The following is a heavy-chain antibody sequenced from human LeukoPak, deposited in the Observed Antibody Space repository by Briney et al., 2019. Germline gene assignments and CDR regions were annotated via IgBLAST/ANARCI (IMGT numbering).Heavy chain of an antibody. D-gene: IGHD6-13*01. CDR2: IYTSGST. CDR3: ARDLSSSSSRGYSDY. V-gene: IGHV4-4*07. CDR1: GGSISSYY. J-gene: IGHJ4*02. Sequence: SETLSLTCTVSGGSISSYYWSWIRQPAGKGLEWIGRIYTSGSTNYNPSLKSRVTMSVDTSKNQFSLKLSSVTAADTAVYYCARDLSSSSSRGYSDYWGQGTLVTVSS.